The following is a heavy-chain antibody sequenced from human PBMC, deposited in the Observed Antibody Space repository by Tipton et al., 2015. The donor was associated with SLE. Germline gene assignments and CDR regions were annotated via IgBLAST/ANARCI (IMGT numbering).Heavy chain of an antibody. V-gene: IGHV1-2*02. D-gene: IGHD5-12*01. J-gene: IGHJ5*02. CDR1: GYSFTAYY. CDR3: ASANGYDPTLYNWFDP. Sequence: QSGPEVKKPGASVTVSCKTSGYSFTAYYMHWVRQAAGQGVEWMGWINPYSGATNYAQKFQGRLTITRDTSISTAYMELSRLSSDDTAVYYCASANGYDPTLYNWFDPWGQGTLVTVSS. CDR2: INPYSGAT.